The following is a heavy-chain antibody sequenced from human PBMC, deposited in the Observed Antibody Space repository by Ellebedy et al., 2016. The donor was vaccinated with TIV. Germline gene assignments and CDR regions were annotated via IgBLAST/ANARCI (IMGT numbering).Heavy chain of an antibody. J-gene: IGHJ4*02. CDR2: INHSGST. V-gene: IGHV4-34*01. Sequence: SETLSLTXAVYGGSFSGYYWNWIRQPPGKGLEWIGEINHSGSTTYSPSLKSRVTISVDTSKNQFSLKLSSVTAADTAVYYCARARPAAGSYYFDYWGQGTLVTVSS. CDR1: GGSFSGYY. D-gene: IGHD6-13*01. CDR3: ARARPAAGSYYFDY.